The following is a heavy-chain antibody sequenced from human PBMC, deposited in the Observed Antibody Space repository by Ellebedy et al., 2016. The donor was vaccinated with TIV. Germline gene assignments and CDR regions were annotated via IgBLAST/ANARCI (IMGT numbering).Heavy chain of an antibody. CDR3: ARGGQRAWYFDL. D-gene: IGHD3-10*01. CDR2: ISWNSGSL. Sequence: SLKISCAASGFTFDSYWMHWVRQAPGKGLVWVSGISWNSGSLGYADSVKGRFTISRDNAKNSLYLQMNSLRAEDTAVYYCARGGQRAWYFDLWGRGTLVTVSS. V-gene: IGHV3-9*01. J-gene: IGHJ2*01. CDR1: GFTFDSYW.